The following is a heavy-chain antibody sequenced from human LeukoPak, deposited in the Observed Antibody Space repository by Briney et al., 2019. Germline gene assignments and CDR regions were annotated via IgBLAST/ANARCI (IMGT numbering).Heavy chain of an antibody. CDR2: ISSSSSTI. V-gene: IGHV3-48*04. J-gene: IGHJ4*02. CDR1: GFTFSSYS. Sequence: GGPLRLSCAASGFTFSSYSMNWVRQAPGKGLEWVSYISSSSSTIYYADSVKGRFTISRDNAKNSLYLQMNSLRAEDTAVYYCARGRLGELSLCDYWGQGTLVTVSS. CDR3: ARGRLGELSLCDY. D-gene: IGHD3-16*02.